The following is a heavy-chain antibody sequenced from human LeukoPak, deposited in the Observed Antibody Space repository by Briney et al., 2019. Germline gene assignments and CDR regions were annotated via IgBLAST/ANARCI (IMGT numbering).Heavy chain of an antibody. CDR3: ASGYCGGACQLGGVDM. V-gene: IGHV4-59*01. J-gene: IGHJ3*02. CDR2: IYYSGST. D-gene: IGHD2-21*02. CDR1: GGSISSYY. Sequence: TLSLTCTVSGGSISSYYWSWIRQPPGNGLEWIGYIYYSGSTNYNPSLKSRVTISVDTSKNHFSLKLSSVTAADTAVYYCASGYCGGACQLGGVDMWGQGTMVTVSS.